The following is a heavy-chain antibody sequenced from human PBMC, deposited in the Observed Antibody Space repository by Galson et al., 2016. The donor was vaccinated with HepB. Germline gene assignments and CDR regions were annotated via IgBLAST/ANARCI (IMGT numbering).Heavy chain of an antibody. V-gene: IGHV3-23*01. CDR3: ARHNLGAAFVQF. Sequence: SLRLSCAGSGFIFSDQAMSWVRQAPGKGLEWVSAINGGGDTTFYAASVKGRFIVSRDNSEDTLHLQMNSLRAEDTALYYCARHNLGAAFVQFWGPGTLVTVSS. CDR2: INGGGDTT. CDR1: GFIFSDQA. D-gene: IGHD1-26*01. J-gene: IGHJ4*02.